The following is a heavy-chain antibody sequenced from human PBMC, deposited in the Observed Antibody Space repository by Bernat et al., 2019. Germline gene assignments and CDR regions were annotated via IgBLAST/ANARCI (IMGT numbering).Heavy chain of an antibody. CDR2: ISAYNGNT. J-gene: IGHJ3*02. D-gene: IGHD2-15*01. CDR3: VRVYCSGGSCYFDAFDI. Sequence: QVQLVQSGAEVKKPGASVKVSCKASGYTFTSYGISWVRQAPGQGLEWMGWISAYNGNTNYAQKLQGRVTMTTDTSTSTAYMELRSLRSDDTAVYYCVRVYCSGGSCYFDAFDIWGQGTMVTVSS. CDR1: GYTFTSYG. V-gene: IGHV1-18*04.